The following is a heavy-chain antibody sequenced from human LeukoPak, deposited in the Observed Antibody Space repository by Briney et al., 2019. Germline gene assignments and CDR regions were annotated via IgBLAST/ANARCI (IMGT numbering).Heavy chain of an antibody. Sequence: SVKVSCKASGGTFSSYAISWVRQAPGQGLEWMGGIIPIFGTANYAQKFQGRVTITADESTSTAYMELSSLRSEDTAVYYCAGYSSSPLYYYYYGMDVWGQGTTVTVSS. J-gene: IGHJ6*02. CDR2: IIPIFGTA. D-gene: IGHD6-13*01. CDR1: GGTFSSYA. CDR3: AGYSSSPLYYYYYGMDV. V-gene: IGHV1-69*13.